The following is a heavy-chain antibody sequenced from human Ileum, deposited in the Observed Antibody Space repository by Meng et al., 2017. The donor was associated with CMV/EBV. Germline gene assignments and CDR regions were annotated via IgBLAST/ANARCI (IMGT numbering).Heavy chain of an antibody. V-gene: IGHV4-39*07. CDR1: SLPNNTNV. CDR3: ARDIIAPGKYYYGVDV. Sequence: SLPNNTNVWGWIRQPPGSGLEWSGSVYYSGKAYYNPSLESRVTISVDTSKNQFSLNLTSVTAADTAVYFCARDIIAPGKYYYGVDVWGRGTTVTVSS. J-gene: IGHJ6*02. CDR2: VYYSGKA. D-gene: IGHD3-16*01.